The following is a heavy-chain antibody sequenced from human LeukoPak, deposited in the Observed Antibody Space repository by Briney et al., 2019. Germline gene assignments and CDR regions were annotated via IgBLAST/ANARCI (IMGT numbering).Heavy chain of an antibody. CDR2: INPSSGHT. Sequence: ASVKVSCKASGYIFTVHNMHWVRQASGQGLEWMGIINPSSGHTSYAQKFQGRISMTRDMSTSTVYVELSSLRSEDTAVYYCARDSVAASNWFDPWGQGTLVTVSS. J-gene: IGHJ5*02. V-gene: IGHV1-46*01. D-gene: IGHD6-25*01. CDR1: GYIFTVHN. CDR3: ARDSVAASNWFDP.